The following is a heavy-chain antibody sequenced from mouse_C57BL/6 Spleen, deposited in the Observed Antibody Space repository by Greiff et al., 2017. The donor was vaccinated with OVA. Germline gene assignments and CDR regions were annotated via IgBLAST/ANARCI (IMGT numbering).Heavy chain of an antibody. CDR2: ISYDGSN. Sequence: DVKLVESGPGLVKPSQSLSLTCSVTGYSITSGYYWNWIRQFPGNKLEWMGYISYDGSNNYNPSLKNRISITRDTSKNQFFLKLNSVTTEDTATYYCARDDYDYGWFAYWGQGTLVTVSA. J-gene: IGHJ3*01. D-gene: IGHD2-4*01. CDR3: ARDDYDYGWFAY. CDR1: GYSITSGYY. V-gene: IGHV3-6*01.